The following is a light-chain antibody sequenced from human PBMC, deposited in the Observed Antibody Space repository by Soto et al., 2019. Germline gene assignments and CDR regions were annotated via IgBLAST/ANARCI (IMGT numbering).Light chain of an antibody. CDR1: QSVLYSSNNKNY. CDR3: QQYYSTPAWT. Sequence: DIVMTQSPDSLAVSLGERATINCKSSQSVLYSSNNKNYLAWYQQKPGQPPTLLIYWASTRESGVPDRFSGSGSGTDFTLTRSSLQAEDGAVYYCQQYYSTPAWTFGQGAKVEIK. V-gene: IGKV4-1*01. J-gene: IGKJ1*01. CDR2: WAS.